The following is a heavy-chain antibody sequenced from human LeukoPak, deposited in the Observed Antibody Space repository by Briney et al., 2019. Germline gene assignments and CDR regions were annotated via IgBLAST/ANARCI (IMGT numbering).Heavy chain of an antibody. V-gene: IGHV4-38-2*02. D-gene: IGHD6-13*01. CDR2: IYHSGST. CDR3: ASGRYSSTENDY. Sequence: SETLSLTCTVSGYSISSGYYWGWIRQPPGKGLEWIGSIYHSGSTYYNPSLKSRVTISVDTSKNQFSLKLSSVTAADAAVYYCASGRYSSTENDYWGQGTLVTVSS. CDR1: GYSISSGYY. J-gene: IGHJ4*02.